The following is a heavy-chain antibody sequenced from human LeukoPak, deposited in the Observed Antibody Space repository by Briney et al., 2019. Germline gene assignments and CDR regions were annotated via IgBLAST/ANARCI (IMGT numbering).Heavy chain of an antibody. CDR2: INPNSGGT. CDR3: AREVTGASSATDAFDI. CDR1: GYTFTSYD. V-gene: IGHV1-2*02. J-gene: IGHJ3*02. Sequence: ASVKVSCKASGYTFTSYDTNWVRQATGQGLEWMGWINPNSGGTNYAQKFQGRVTMTRDTSISTAYMELSRLRSDDTAVYYCAREVTGASSATDAFDIWGQGTMVTVSS. D-gene: IGHD1-20*01.